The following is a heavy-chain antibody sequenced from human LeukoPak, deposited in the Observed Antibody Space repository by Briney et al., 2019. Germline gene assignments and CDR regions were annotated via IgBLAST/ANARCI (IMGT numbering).Heavy chain of an antibody. CDR3: AGIVVVTAIVNWFDP. CDR1: GGSFSGYY. V-gene: IGHV4-34*01. D-gene: IGHD2-21*02. CDR2: INHSGST. J-gene: IGHJ5*02. Sequence: SETLSLTCAVYGGSFSGYYWSWIRQPPGKGLEWIGEINHSGSTNYNPSLKSRVTISVDTSKNQFSLKLSSVTAADTAVYYCAGIVVVTAIVNWFDPWGQGTLVTVSS.